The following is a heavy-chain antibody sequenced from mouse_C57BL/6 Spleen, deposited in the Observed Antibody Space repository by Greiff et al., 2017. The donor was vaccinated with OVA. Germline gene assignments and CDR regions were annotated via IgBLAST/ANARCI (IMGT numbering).Heavy chain of an antibody. D-gene: IGHD2-10*02. CDR1: GFSLTSYG. Sequence: VKLVESGPGLVQPSQSLSITCTVSGFSLTSYGVHWVRQSPGKGLEWLGVIWRGGSTAYNAAFMSRLSITKDNSKSQVFFKMNSLQADDTAIYYGAKRGYGFDYAMDYWGQGTSVTVSS. CDR3: AKRGYGFDYAMDY. V-gene: IGHV2-5*01. CDR2: IWRGGST. J-gene: IGHJ4*01.